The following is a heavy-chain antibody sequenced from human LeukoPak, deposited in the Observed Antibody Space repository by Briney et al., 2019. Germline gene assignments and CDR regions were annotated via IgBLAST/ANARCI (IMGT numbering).Heavy chain of an antibody. Sequence: SETLSLTCAVYGGSFSGYYWSWIRQPPGKGLEWIGEINHSGSTNYNPSLKSRVTISVDTSKNQFSLKLSSVTAADTAVYYCARHTQITMVRGVSKGADYWGQGTLVTVSS. V-gene: IGHV4-34*01. CDR1: GGSFSGYY. J-gene: IGHJ4*02. CDR3: ARHTQITMVRGVSKGADY. D-gene: IGHD3-10*01. CDR2: INHSGST.